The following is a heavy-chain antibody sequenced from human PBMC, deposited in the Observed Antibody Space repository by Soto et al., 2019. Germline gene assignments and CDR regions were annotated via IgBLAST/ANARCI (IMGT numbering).Heavy chain of an antibody. V-gene: IGHV3-7*05. CDR3: ARGNYNTNSS. CDR1: GITFRTYW. D-gene: IGHD1-20*01. J-gene: IGHJ5*02. CDR2: INQDGSEK. Sequence: EVQLVESGGGLVQPGGSLRLSCAASGITFRTYWMTWVRQAPGKGLEWVANINQDGSEKYYVDSVKGRFTISRDNAKNSLYLQMDSLRAEDTAVYYCARGNYNTNSSWGQGTLVTVSS.